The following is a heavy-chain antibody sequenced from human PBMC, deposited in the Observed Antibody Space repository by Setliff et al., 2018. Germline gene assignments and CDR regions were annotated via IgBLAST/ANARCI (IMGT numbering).Heavy chain of an antibody. CDR3: AREGRYCSGDTCYFSHLYYFDY. D-gene: IGHD2-15*01. CDR2: INHSGST. V-gene: IGHV4-34*01. Sequence: PSETLSLTCAVYGGSFSTYYWIWIRQPPGKGLEWIGEINHSGSTNYNPSLKSRVTISVDTSKNQFSLKLSSVTAADTALYYCAREGRYCSGDTCYFSHLYYFDYWGQGTLVTVSS. CDR1: GGSFSTYY. J-gene: IGHJ4*02.